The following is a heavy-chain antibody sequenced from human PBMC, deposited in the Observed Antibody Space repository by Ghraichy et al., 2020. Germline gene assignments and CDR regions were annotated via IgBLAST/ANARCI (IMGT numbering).Heavy chain of an antibody. Sequence: SETLSLTCTVSGGSISSYYWSWIRQPPGKGLEWIGYIYYSGSTNYNPSLKSRVTISVDTSKNQFSLKLSSVTAADTAVYYCARHGYYGSGSYYSHPDKYDAFDIWGQGTMVTVSS. CDR1: GGSISSYY. CDR3: ARHGYYGSGSYYSHPDKYDAFDI. V-gene: IGHV4-59*08. CDR2: IYYSGST. J-gene: IGHJ3*02. D-gene: IGHD3-10*01.